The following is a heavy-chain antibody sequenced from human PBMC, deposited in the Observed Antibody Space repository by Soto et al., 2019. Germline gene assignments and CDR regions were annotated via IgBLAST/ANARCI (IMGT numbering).Heavy chain of an antibody. CDR2: ISSSGSTI. D-gene: IGHD2-2*01. J-gene: IGHJ6*03. CDR3: ARGGYCSSTSCYDVEYYYYYMDV. V-gene: IGHV3-11*01. Sequence: QVQLVESGGGLVKPGGSLRLSCAASGFTFSDYYMSWIRQAPGKGLEWVSYISSSGSTIYYADSVKGRFTISRDNAKNSLYLQMNSLRAEDPAVYYCARGGYCSSTSCYDVEYYYYYMDVWGKGTTVTVSS. CDR1: GFTFSDYY.